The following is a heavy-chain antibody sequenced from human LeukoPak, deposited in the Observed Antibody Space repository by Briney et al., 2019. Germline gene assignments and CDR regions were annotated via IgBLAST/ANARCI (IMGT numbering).Heavy chain of an antibody. CDR1: GFTFSSYS. CDR3: ARSGGGATTGWFDP. D-gene: IGHD1-26*01. Sequence: PGGSLRLPCAASGFTFSSYSMNWVRQAPGKGLEWVSSISSSSSYIYYADSVKGRFTISRDNAKNSLYLQMNSLRAEDTAVYYCARSGGGATTGWFDPWGQGTLVTVSS. J-gene: IGHJ5*02. V-gene: IGHV3-21*01. CDR2: ISSSSSYI.